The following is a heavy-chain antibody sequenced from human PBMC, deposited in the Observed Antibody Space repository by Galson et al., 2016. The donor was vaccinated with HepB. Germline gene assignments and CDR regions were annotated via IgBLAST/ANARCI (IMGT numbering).Heavy chain of an antibody. CDR2: LYYSGCT. Sequence: ETLSLTCTVSGGPISSSTYYWGWIRQPPGKGLEWIGTLYYSGCTYHNPSLKSRVTISVDTSKNQFSLKLSPVTAADTAVYYCARITMMLWYFDYWGQGTLVTVSS. CDR1: GGPISSSTYY. V-gene: IGHV4-39*01. J-gene: IGHJ4*02. D-gene: IGHD3-22*01. CDR3: ARITMMLWYFDY.